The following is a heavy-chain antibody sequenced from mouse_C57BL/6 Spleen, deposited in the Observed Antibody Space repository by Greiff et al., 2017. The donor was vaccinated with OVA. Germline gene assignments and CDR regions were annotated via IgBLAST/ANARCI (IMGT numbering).Heavy chain of an antibody. Sequence: QVQLKQPGAELVKPGASVKLSCKASGYTFTSYWMHWVKQRPGQGLEWIGMIHPNSGSTNYNEKFKSKATLTVDKSSSTAYMQLSSLTSEDSAVYYCARENWEPSLDYWGQGTTLTVSS. J-gene: IGHJ2*01. V-gene: IGHV1-64*01. CDR1: GYTFTSYW. CDR2: IHPNSGST. CDR3: ARENWEPSLDY. D-gene: IGHD4-1*01.